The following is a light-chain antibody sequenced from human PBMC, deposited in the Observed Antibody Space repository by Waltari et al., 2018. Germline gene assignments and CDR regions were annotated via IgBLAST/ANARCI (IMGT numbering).Light chain of an antibody. CDR2: EGS. J-gene: IGLJ3*02. CDR3: CSYAGTREV. Sequence: QSALTQPASVSGSPAQSITISSTATSRYVGSYNLVSWYQQHPGKAPKLRIYEGSKRPSGVSNRFSGSKSGNTASLTISGLQAEDEADYYCCSYAGTREVFGGGTKLTVL. V-gene: IGLV2-23*01. CDR1: SRYVGSYNL.